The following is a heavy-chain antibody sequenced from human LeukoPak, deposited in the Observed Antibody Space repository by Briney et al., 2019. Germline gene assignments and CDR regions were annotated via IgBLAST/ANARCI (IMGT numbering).Heavy chain of an antibody. Sequence: ASVKVSCKASGYSFTGYYMHWVRQAPGQGLEWMGWINPNSGDTKYAQKFQGRVTMTRDTSISTAYMELSRLRSDDTAVYYCARATDSSGWYGSGYWGQGTLVTVSS. D-gene: IGHD6-19*01. CDR1: GYSFTGYY. CDR2: INPNSGDT. V-gene: IGHV1-2*02. CDR3: ARATDSSGWYGSGY. J-gene: IGHJ4*02.